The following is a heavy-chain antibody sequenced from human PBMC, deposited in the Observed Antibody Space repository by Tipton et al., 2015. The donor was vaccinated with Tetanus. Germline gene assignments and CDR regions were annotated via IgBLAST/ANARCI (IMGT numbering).Heavy chain of an antibody. CDR3: TKDVSPGGADC. V-gene: IGHV3-53*05. Sequence: SLRLSCAASGFSVSRKYMTWVRQAPGKGLEWVSLTYGDGSTYYADSVEGRFSISRDNAKNSLYLQMNGLTAEDTALYYCTKDVSPGGADCWGPGTQVTVSS. J-gene: IGHJ4*02. CDR1: GFSVSRKY. D-gene: IGHD4-23*01. CDR2: TYGDGST.